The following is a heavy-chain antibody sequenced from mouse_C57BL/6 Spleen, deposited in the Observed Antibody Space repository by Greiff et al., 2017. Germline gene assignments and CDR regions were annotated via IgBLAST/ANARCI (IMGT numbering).Heavy chain of an antibody. J-gene: IGHJ2*01. D-gene: IGHD2-12*01. Sequence: VKLQQPGPELVKPGASVKLSCKASGYTFTSYWMHWVKQRPGQGLEWIGNIHPSNGGTNYNEKFKSKATLTVDKSSNTAYMQLSSLTSEDSAVYNWAKNPSYDRPCDYGVQGTTLT. CDR2: IHPSNGGT. V-gene: IGHV1-53*01. CDR1: GYTFTSYW. CDR3: AKNPSYDRPCDY.